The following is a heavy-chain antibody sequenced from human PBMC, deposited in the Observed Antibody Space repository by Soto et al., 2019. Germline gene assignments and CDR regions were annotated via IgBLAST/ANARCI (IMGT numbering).Heavy chain of an antibody. CDR3: AGRYRGSYRF. Sequence: SETLSLTCTVSGGSISSYYWSWIRQPPGKGLEWIGYIYYSGSTNYNPSLKSRVTISVDTSKNQFSLKLSSVTAADTAVYYCAGRYRGSYRFWGQGTLVTVSS. CDR1: GGSISSYY. CDR2: IYYSGST. V-gene: IGHV4-59*01. J-gene: IGHJ4*02. D-gene: IGHD1-26*01.